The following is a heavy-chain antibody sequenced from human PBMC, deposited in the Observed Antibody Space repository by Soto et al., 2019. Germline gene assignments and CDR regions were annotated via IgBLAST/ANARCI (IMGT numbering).Heavy chain of an antibody. Sequence: SLQISCKGSGYRFTSYWISWVRQMPGKGLEWMGRIDPSDSYTNYSPSFEGHVTMSIVKSISTAYLQWSSLEASDSAMYYCARHQGSVIADFDYWGQGTLVTVSS. CDR3: ARHQGSVIADFDY. CDR1: GYRFTSYW. CDR2: IDPSDSYT. D-gene: IGHD3-16*02. V-gene: IGHV5-10-1*01. J-gene: IGHJ4*02.